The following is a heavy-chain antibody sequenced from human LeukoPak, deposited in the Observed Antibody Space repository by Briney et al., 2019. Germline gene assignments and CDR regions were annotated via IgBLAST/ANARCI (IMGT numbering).Heavy chain of an antibody. CDR3: AKDYGDYVGLRHYYGMDV. Sequence: PGGSLRLSCAASGFTVSTFGMHWVRQAPGKGLEWVSSISSSSSYIYYADSVKGRFTISRDNAKNSLYLQMNSLRAEDTAVCYCAKDYGDYVGLRHYYGMDVWGQGTTVTVSS. V-gene: IGHV3-21*01. D-gene: IGHD4-17*01. CDR1: GFTVSTFG. J-gene: IGHJ6*02. CDR2: ISSSSSYI.